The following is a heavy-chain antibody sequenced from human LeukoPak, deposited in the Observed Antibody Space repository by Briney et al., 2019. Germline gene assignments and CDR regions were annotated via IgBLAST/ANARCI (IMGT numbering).Heavy chain of an antibody. CDR2: ISGSGGST. CDR3: AKASRIVVVVAATSPYYYYMDV. Sequence: GGSLRLSCAPSGFTFSNYAMSWVRQAPGKGLEWVSTISGSGGSTYYADSVKGRLTISRDNSKNTLYLQMYSLRAEDTALYYCAKASRIVVVVAATSPYYYYMDVWGKGTTVTVSS. CDR1: GFTFSNYA. D-gene: IGHD2-15*01. J-gene: IGHJ6*03. V-gene: IGHV3-23*01.